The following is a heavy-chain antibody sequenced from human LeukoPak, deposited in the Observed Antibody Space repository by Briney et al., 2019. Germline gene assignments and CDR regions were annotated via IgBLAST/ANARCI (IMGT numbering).Heavy chain of an antibody. CDR2: ISYDGSNK. CDR3: ARENDYVWGSYRAYYYGMDV. CDR1: GFTFSSYA. D-gene: IGHD3-16*02. V-gene: IGHV3-30*04. Sequence: PGGSLRLSCAASGFTFSSYAMSWVRQAPGKGLEWVAVISYDGSNKYYADSVKGRFTISRDNSKNTLYLQMNSLRAEDTAVYYCARENDYVWGSYRAYYYGMDVWGKGTTVTVSS. J-gene: IGHJ6*04.